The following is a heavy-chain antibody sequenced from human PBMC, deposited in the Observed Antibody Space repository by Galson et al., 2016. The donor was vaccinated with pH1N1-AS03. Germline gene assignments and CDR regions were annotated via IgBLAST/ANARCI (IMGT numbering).Heavy chain of an antibody. V-gene: IGHV1-69*04. J-gene: IGHJ3*02. D-gene: IGHD3-10*01. CDR2: IIPLLGMT. CDR1: GGTFSSYP. Sequence: SVKVSCKASGGTFSSYPINWVRQAPGQGLECIGRIIPLLGMTNYAQKFQGRVTITADTSTTTAYMELSSLRSEDTAVYYCARAPTYYFGLRAALDIWGQGTMVTVSS. CDR3: ARAPTYYFGLRAALDI.